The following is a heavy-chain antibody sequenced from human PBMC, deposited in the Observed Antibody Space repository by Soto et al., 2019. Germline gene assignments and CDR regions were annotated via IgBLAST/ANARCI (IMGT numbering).Heavy chain of an antibody. V-gene: IGHV4-61*01. CDR1: GGSVRSDNYY. CDR3: AALKRMVAGDY. J-gene: IGHJ4*02. Sequence: QVQLQESGPGLVKPSETLSLTCTVSGGSVRSDNYYWSWIRQPPGKGLEWIGYIYNIGSTKDNHSLASRVTIPGDTSDNQFSLNLISVTTADTAVYYCAALKRMVAGDYWGQGALVTVSS. D-gene: IGHD2-8*01. CDR2: IYNIGST.